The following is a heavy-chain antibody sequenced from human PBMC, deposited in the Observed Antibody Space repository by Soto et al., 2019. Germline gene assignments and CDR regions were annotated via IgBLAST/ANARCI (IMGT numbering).Heavy chain of an antibody. D-gene: IGHD3-3*02. V-gene: IGHV3-72*01. Sequence: EVQLVESGGGLVQPGGSLRLSCAASGFTFSEHYMDWVRQAPGKGLEWVGRTRNAANSFSTQYAASVKGRFTISRDGSKSSLYLQTNSVKTEDTAVYYCARLSTTRTYYFDYWGRGTVVTVSS. CDR1: GFTFSEHY. CDR2: TRNAANSFST. J-gene: IGHJ4*02. CDR3: ARLSTTRTYYFDY.